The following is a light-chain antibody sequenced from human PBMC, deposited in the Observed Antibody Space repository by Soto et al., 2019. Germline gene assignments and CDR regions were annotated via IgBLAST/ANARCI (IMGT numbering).Light chain of an antibody. CDR3: QQYNNWPWT. Sequence: EIVMTHSPATLSVSPGEGATLSCRASQSVTSSYLAWYQQKPGQAPRLLIHGAFTRATGIPARFSGSGSGTEFTLTISTLQSEDFAVYYCQQYNNWPWTFGQGTKVDI. J-gene: IGKJ1*01. CDR1: QSVTSSY. CDR2: GAF. V-gene: IGKV3-15*01.